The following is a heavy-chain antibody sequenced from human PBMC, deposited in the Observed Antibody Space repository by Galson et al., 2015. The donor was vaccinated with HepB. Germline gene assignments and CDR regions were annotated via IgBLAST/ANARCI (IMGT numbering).Heavy chain of an antibody. V-gene: IGHV3-74*01. J-gene: IGHJ6*02. CDR1: GFTFSSYW. CDR3: ARELLGYDSSGYYYVLNYYYYGMDV. Sequence: SLRLSCAASGFTFSSYWMHWVRQAPGKGLVWVSRINSDGSSTSYADSVKGRFTISRDNAKNTLYLQMNSLRAEDTAVYYCARELLGYDSSGYYYVLNYYYYGMDVWGQGTTVTVSS. CDR2: INSDGSST. D-gene: IGHD3-22*01.